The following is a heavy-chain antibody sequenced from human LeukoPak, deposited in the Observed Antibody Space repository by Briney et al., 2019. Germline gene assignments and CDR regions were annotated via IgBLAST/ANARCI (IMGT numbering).Heavy chain of an antibody. Sequence: GGSLRLSCAGSGFIVSSNYMSWVRQAAGKGLEWVANIKENGSEKYYVDSVKGRFTISRDNAKNSLYLQMNSLRAEDTAVYYCARGGRSRDYWGQGTLVTVSS. J-gene: IGHJ4*02. CDR2: IKENGSEK. CDR1: GFIVSSNY. CDR3: ARGGRSRDY. D-gene: IGHD1-26*01. V-gene: IGHV3-7*01.